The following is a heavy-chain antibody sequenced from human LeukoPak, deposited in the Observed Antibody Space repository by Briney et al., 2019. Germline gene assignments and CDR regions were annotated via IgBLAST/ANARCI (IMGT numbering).Heavy chain of an antibody. CDR3: ARGGRWSKSWGVTRVEDY. CDR2: INPSGSST. J-gene: IGHJ4*02. CDR1: GYTFTNYY. V-gene: IGHV1-46*01. D-gene: IGHD2-21*02. Sequence: GASVKVSCTASGYTFTNYYMHWVRQAPGQGLEWMGMINPSGSSTTYAQKFQVRVTMTTDTSTSTVYMQLSSLRSEDTAVYYCARGGRWSKSWGVTRVEDYWGQGTLVTVSS.